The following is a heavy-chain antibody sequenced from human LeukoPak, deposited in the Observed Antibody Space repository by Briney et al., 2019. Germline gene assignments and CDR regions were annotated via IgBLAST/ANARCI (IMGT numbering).Heavy chain of an antibody. J-gene: IGHJ6*02. D-gene: IGHD3-9*01. CDR3: ARVDSRYYYGMDV. CDR2: IIPILGIA. CDR1: GGTFSSYA. Sequence: SVKVSCKASGGTFSSYAISWVRQAPGQGLEWMGRIIPILGIANYAQKFQGRVTITADKSTSTAYMELSSLRSEDTAVYYCARVDSRYYYGMDVWGQGTTVTVSS. V-gene: IGHV1-69*04.